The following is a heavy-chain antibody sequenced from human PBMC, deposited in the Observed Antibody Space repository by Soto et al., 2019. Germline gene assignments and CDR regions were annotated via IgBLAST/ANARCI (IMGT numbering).Heavy chain of an antibody. CDR2: IIPIFGTA. J-gene: IGHJ1*01. D-gene: IGHD3-22*01. CDR3: AREGPSGSKPFQH. Sequence: ASVKVSCKASGGTFSSYAISWVRQAPGQGLEWMGGIIPIFGTANYAQKFQGRVTITADESTSTAYMELSSLRSEDTAVYYCAREGPSGSKPFQHWGQGTLVTVSS. V-gene: IGHV1-69*13. CDR1: GGTFSSYA.